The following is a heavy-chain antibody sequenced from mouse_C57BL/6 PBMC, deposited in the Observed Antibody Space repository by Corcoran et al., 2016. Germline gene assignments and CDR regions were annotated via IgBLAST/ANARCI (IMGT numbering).Heavy chain of an antibody. D-gene: IGHD1-1*01. CDR3: ASRGYGSRYFDV. J-gene: IGHJ1*03. Sequence: QVQLQQPGAELVKPGASVKMSCKASGYTFTSYWITWVKQRPGQGLEWIGDIYPGSGSTNYNEKFKSKATLTVDTSSSTAYMQLSSLTSADSAVYYCASRGYGSRYFDVWGTGTTVTVSS. CDR2: IYPGSGST. V-gene: IGHV1-55*01. CDR1: GYTFTSYW.